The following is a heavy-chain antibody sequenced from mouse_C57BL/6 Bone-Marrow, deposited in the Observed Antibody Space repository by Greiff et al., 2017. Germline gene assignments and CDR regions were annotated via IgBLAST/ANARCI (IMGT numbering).Heavy chain of an antibody. J-gene: IGHJ3*01. Sequence: QVQLQQSGAELARPGASVKLSCKASGYTFTSYGISWVKQRTGQGLEWIGEIYPRGGNTYYNEKFKGEATLTADTSSSTAYMELRSLTSVDSAVYYGAGSGSGLSLLAYWGQGTLVTVSA. D-gene: IGHD1-1*01. CDR2: IYPRGGNT. CDR1: GYTFTSYG. V-gene: IGHV1-81*01. CDR3: AGSGSGLSLLAY.